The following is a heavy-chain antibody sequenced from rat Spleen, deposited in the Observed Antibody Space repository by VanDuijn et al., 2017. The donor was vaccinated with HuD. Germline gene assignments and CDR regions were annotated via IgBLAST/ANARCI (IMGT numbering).Heavy chain of an antibody. J-gene: IGHJ4*01. CDR2: INTDGGST. D-gene: IGHD4-3*01. Sequence: EVQLVESGGGLVQPGRSLKLSCVASGFTFSTYWMYWIRQAPGKGLEWVSSINTDGGSTYYPDSVKGRFTISRDNAKSTLYLQMDSLRSEDTATYYCARMNSGYGVMDAWGQGVSVTVSS. CDR3: ARMNSGYGVMDA. V-gene: IGHV5-58*01. CDR1: GFTFSTYW.